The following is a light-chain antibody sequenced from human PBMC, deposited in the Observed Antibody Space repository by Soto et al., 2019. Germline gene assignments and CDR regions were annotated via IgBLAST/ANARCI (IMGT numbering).Light chain of an antibody. Sequence: QSVLTQPASVSGSPGQSITISCTGTSGDIGSYNRVSWYQQHPGKAPKLIIYEVTDRPSGVSNRFSGSKSGNTASLTISGHQAEDVAEYYCSSYTNINTRACVFGTGTKLTVL. V-gene: IGLV2-14*01. J-gene: IGLJ1*01. CDR1: SGDIGSYNR. CDR2: EVT. CDR3: SSYTNINTRACV.